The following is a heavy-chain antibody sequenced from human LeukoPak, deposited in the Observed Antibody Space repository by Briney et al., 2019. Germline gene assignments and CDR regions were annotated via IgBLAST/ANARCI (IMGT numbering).Heavy chain of an antibody. J-gene: IGHJ6*02. D-gene: IGHD3-10*01. CDR3: ARLPAAYGSGRDYYYGMDV. Sequence: PSETLSLTCTVSGGSISGNAWSWIRQTPEKGLEWIGYIYKSGSTKYNPSLKGRVTISPDTSKNQFSLKLSSVTAADTAVYYCARLPAAYGSGRDYYYGMDVWGQGTTVTVSS. V-gene: IGHV4-59*08. CDR1: GGSISGNA. CDR2: IYKSGST.